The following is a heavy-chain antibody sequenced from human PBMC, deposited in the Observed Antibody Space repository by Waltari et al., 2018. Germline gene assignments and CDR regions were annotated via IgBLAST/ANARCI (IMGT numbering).Heavy chain of an antibody. V-gene: IGHV4-39*01. CDR2: IYYSGST. Sequence: QLQLQESGPGLVKPSETLSLPCTVSGCSISRSSYHWGWIRQPPGKGLEWIGSIYYSGSTYYNPSLKSRVTISVDTSKNQFSLKLSSVTAADTAVYYCARPASIVGATRYAFDIWGQGTMVTVSS. CDR3: ARPASIVGATRYAFDI. J-gene: IGHJ3*02. D-gene: IGHD1-26*01. CDR1: GCSISRSSYH.